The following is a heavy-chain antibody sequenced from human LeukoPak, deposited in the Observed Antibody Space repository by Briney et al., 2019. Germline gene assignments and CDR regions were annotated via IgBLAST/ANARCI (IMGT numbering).Heavy chain of an antibody. J-gene: IGHJ4*02. Sequence: SETLSLTCAVYGGSFSGYYWSWIRQPPGKGLEWIGEINCSGSTNYNPTLKSRVTISVDTSKNQFSLKLSSVTAADTAVYYCATSYCGGDCYSRTGDYWGQGTLVTVSS. V-gene: IGHV4-34*01. CDR1: GGSFSGYY. CDR3: ATSYCGGDCYSRTGDY. D-gene: IGHD2-21*02. CDR2: INCSGST.